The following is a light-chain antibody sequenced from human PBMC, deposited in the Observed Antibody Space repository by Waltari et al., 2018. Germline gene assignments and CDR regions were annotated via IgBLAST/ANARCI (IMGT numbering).Light chain of an antibody. CDR2: RNT. CDR3: QSYDSSLSGWV. Sequence: QSVLTQPPSVSGAPGQRVTISCTGSSSNIGAGYDVHWYQQLTRPAPKLLIYRNTNRPSGVPDRCSGSKSGTSASLAITGLQAEDEADYYCQSYDSSLSGWVFGGGTKLTVL. J-gene: IGLJ3*02. CDR1: SSNIGAGYD. V-gene: IGLV1-40*01.